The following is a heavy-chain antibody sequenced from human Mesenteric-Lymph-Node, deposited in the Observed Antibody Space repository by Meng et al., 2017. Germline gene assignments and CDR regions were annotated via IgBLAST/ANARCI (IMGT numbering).Heavy chain of an antibody. J-gene: IGHJ6*02. V-gene: IGHV4-59*12. CDR1: GGSISDYF. Sequence: SETLSLTCTVSGGSISDYFWSWIRQPPGKGLEWIGYIYYSVSTKYNPSLRGRVTIAVDTSKKQFSLKLSSVTAADTAVYYCARDVRYSYSPSMDVWGQGTTVTVSS. CDR2: IYYSVST. D-gene: IGHD5-18*01. CDR3: ARDVRYSYSPSMDV.